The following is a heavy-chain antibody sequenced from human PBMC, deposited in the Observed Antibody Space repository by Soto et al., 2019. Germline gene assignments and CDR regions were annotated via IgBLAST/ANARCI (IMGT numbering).Heavy chain of an antibody. CDR3: AKEGGYNRLDY. Sequence: QVQLVESGGGVVQPGRSLRLSCAASGFTFSSFGMYWVRQAPGKGLEWVAVILYDGRNKYYSDSVKGRFTISRDNSKNTLYLQMNDLRAEDTAVYYCAKEGGYNRLDYWGQGTLVTVSS. CDR1: GFTFSSFG. CDR2: ILYDGRNK. J-gene: IGHJ4*02. V-gene: IGHV3-30*18. D-gene: IGHD5-12*01.